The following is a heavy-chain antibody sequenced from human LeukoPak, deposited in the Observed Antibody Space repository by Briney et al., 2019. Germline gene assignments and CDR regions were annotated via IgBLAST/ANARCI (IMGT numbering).Heavy chain of an antibody. D-gene: IGHD1-20*01. CDR3: LRDLNWSLDQ. Sequence: GGSLRLSCAASGFTFSNYMMHWVRQAPGKGLVWVSRIKSDGITITYADSVKGRFTISRDNAKSTLYLQMNSLRAEDTAVYYCLRDLNWSLDQWGQGTLVTVSS. CDR1: GFTFSNYM. CDR2: IKSDGITI. V-gene: IGHV3-74*01. J-gene: IGHJ4*02.